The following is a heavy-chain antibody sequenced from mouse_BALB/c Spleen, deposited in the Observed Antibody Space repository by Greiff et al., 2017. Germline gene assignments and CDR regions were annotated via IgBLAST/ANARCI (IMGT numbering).Heavy chain of an antibody. D-gene: IGHD4-1*01. CDR3: ARQKLGVMDY. CDR1: GFTFSSYY. V-gene: IGHV5-6-2*01. J-gene: IGHJ4*01. Sequence: EVKLMESGGGLVKLGGSLKLSCAASGFTFSSYYMSWVRQTPEKRLELVAAINSNGGSTYYPDTVKGRFTISRDNAKNTLYLQMSSLKSEDTALYYCARQKLGVMDYWGQGTSVTVSS. CDR2: INSNGGST.